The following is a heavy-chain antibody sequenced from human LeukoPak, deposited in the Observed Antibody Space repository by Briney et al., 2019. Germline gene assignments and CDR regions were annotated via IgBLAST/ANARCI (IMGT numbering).Heavy chain of an antibody. CDR3: ARLYYDDSRIYP. Sequence: SETLSLTCTVSGGSISSGDYYWSWLRQPPGKGLEWVAYMYYSGSTYYNLSLKSRVSMATDKSKNQLHLKLSSVTATAMAVYVCARLYYDDSRIYPCGQGILVTVSS. D-gene: IGHD3-22*01. CDR1: GGSISSGDYY. CDR2: MYYSGST. J-gene: IGHJ5*02. V-gene: IGHV4-30-4*01.